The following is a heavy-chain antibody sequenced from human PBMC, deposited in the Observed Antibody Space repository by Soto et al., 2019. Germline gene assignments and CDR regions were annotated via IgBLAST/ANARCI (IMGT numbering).Heavy chain of an antibody. V-gene: IGHV4-31*03. CDR2: IYYSGST. J-gene: IGHJ5*02. CDR1: DGSFSSGGYY. D-gene: IGHD3-3*01. CDR3: ARGYYDFWSGYFTWFDP. Sequence: PSETLSLTCTVSDGSFSSGGYYWSWIRQHPGKGLEWIGYIYYSGSTYYNPSLKSRVTISVDTSKNLFSLKLSSVTAADTAVYYCARGYYDFWSGYFTWFDPWGQGTLVTVSS.